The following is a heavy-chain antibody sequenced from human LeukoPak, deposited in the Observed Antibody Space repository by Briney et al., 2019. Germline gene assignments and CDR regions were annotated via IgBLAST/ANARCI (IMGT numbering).Heavy chain of an antibody. CDR3: ARGDTTVTTRWFDP. CDR1: GGSISSHY. CDR2: IYYSGST. V-gene: IGHV4-59*11. Sequence: SETLSLTCTVSGGSISSHYWSWIRQPPGKGLEWIGYIYYSGSTNYNPSLKSRVTISVDTSKNQFSLKLTSVTAADTAVYYGARGDTTVTTRWFDPWGKGTVVTVSS. J-gene: IGHJ5*02. D-gene: IGHD4-11*01.